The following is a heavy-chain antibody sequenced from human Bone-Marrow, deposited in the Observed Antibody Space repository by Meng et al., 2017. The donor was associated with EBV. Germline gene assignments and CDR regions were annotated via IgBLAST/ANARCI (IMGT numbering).Heavy chain of an antibody. CDR1: GGSISSRGSY. J-gene: IGHJ2*01. D-gene: IGHD3-10*01. Sequence: LLESGPGLVKPSDTLSLTCTVAGGSISSRGSYWGWCRQPPGKGLEWIGSIHYSGTTSYPPSLKSGVTISVDTSKNQFSLKLTSVTAADTAVYYCARRGESWYFDLWGRGTLVTVSS. CDR3: ARRGESWYFDL. V-gene: IGHV4-39*01. CDR2: IHYSGTT.